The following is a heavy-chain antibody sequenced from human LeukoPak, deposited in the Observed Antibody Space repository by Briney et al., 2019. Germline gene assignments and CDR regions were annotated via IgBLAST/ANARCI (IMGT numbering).Heavy chain of an antibody. Sequence: GGSLRLSCAASGFTFSNHAMSWVRQSQGKGMEWVSSIRPSGGATYYADAVKGRFTISRDNSKNTLYLQMNSLRAEDTAVYYCVKGPTTVTTAFDYWGQGTLVSVSS. CDR3: VKGPTTVTTAFDY. J-gene: IGHJ4*02. CDR2: IRPSGGAT. V-gene: IGHV3-23*01. CDR1: GFTFSNHA. D-gene: IGHD4-17*01.